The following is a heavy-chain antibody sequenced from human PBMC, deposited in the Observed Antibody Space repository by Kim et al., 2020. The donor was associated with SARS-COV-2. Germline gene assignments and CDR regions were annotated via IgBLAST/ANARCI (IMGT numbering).Heavy chain of an antibody. V-gene: IGHV4-59*01. J-gene: IGHJ4*02. Sequence: SETLSLTCTVSGGSISSYYWSWIRQPPGKGLEWIGYIYYSGSTNYNPSLKSRVTISVDTSKNQFSLKLSSVTAADTAVYYCARGGGGYYSSLDYWGQGTLVTVSS. CDR3: ARGGGGYYSSLDY. CDR2: IYYSGST. CDR1: GGSISSYY. D-gene: IGHD3-22*01.